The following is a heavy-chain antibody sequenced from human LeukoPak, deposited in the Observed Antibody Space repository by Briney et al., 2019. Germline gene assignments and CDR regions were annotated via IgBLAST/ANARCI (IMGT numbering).Heavy chain of an antibody. Sequence: NTSETLSLTCTVSGGSISSYYWSWIRQPPGKGLEWIGYIYYSGITNYNPSLKSRVTISVDTSKNQFSLKLSSVTAADTAVYYCARHMYSSGWYYFDYWGQGTLVTVSS. CDR3: ARHMYSSGWYYFDY. CDR1: GGSISSYY. CDR2: IYYSGIT. V-gene: IGHV4-59*08. J-gene: IGHJ4*02. D-gene: IGHD6-19*01.